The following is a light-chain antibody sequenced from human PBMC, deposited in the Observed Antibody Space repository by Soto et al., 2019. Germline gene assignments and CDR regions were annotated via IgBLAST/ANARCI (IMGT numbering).Light chain of an antibody. CDR3: QQYNSYSIT. Sequence: DIQMTQSPSTLSASVGDRVTITCRASQSISSWLAWYQQKPGKAPKLLIYDASSLESGVPSRFSGSGSGTEFTLTISSLKPDDFATYSCQQYNSYSITFGQGTRLEIK. CDR2: DAS. CDR1: QSISSW. V-gene: IGKV1-5*01. J-gene: IGKJ5*01.